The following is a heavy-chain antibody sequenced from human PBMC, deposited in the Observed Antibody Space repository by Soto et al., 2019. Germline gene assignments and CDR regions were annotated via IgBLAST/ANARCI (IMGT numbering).Heavy chain of an antibody. CDR1: GFSLSTSGVG. J-gene: IGHJ4*02. Sequence: QTTLKESGPTLVKPTQTLTLTCTFSGFSLSTSGVGVGWIRQPPGKALEWLALIYWNDDKRYSPSLKSRLTITKDTSKNQVVLTMTNMDPVDTATYYCAHRRTYYDFWSGYDLYYFDYWGQGTLVTVSS. CDR2: IYWNDDK. CDR3: AHRRTYYDFWSGYDLYYFDY. D-gene: IGHD3-3*01. V-gene: IGHV2-5*01.